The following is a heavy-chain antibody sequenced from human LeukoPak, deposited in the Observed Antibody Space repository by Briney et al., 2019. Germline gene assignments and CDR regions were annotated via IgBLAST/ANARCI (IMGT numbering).Heavy chain of an antibody. V-gene: IGHV3-11*04. CDR3: ARDGADRNYDILTGYYTPLGWYYYYMDV. D-gene: IGHD3-9*01. CDR2: ISSSGSTI. Sequence: GGSLRLSCAASGFTFSDYYMSWIRQAPGKGLEWVSYISSSGSTIYYADSVKGRFTISRDNAKNSLYLQMNSLRAEDTAVYYCARDGADRNYDILTGYYTPLGWYYYYMDVWGKGTTVTVSS. CDR1: GFTFSDYY. J-gene: IGHJ6*03.